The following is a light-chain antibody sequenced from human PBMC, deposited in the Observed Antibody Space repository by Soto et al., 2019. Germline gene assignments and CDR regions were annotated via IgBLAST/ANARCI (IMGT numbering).Light chain of an antibody. CDR2: AAS. Sequence: DIQMTQSPSSLSASVGDRVTITCRASQSISSYLNWYQQKPGKAPKLLIYAASSLQSGVPSRFSGSGSGTHFTLTISSLQPEDSATYYCRQSYSTPRTFGQGTKVEIK. CDR1: QSISSY. CDR3: RQSYSTPRT. J-gene: IGKJ1*01. V-gene: IGKV1-39*01.